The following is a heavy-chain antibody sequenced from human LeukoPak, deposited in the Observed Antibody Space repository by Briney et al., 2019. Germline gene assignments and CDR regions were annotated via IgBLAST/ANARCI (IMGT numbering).Heavy chain of an antibody. CDR3: AREPGWYNLESVDP. D-gene: IGHD1-1*01. J-gene: IGHJ5*02. V-gene: IGHV4-39*07. Sequence: SETLSLTCTVSGGSISSSSYYWGWIRQPPGKGLEWIGSIYYSGSTYYSPSLKSRVTISVDTSKNQFSLKLSSVTAADTAVYYCAREPGWYNLESVDPWGQGTLVTVSS. CDR1: GGSISSSSYY. CDR2: IYYSGST.